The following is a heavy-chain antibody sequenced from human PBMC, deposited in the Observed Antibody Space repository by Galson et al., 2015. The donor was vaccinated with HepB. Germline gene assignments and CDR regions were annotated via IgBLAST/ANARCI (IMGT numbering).Heavy chain of an antibody. CDR2: INSDGSST. J-gene: IGHJ6*02. D-gene: IGHD3-22*01. Sequence: SLRLSCAASGFTFSSYWMHWVRQAPGKGLVWVSRINSDGSSTSYADSVKGRFTISRDNAKNTLYLQMNSLRAEDTAVYYCARGYYYDSSGYYYGTNMDVWGQGTTVTVSS. V-gene: IGHV3-74*01. CDR1: GFTFSSYW. CDR3: ARGYYYDSSGYYYGTNMDV.